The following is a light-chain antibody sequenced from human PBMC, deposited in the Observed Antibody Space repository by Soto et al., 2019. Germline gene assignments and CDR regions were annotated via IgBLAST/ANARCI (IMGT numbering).Light chain of an antibody. Sequence: QSVLTQPPSVSGAPGQRVTISCTGSSSNIGAGYSVNWFQLLPGAAPKLLIFSNTLRPSGVPDRFSGSRSATSASLAITGLQAEDEADYYCHSYAATESVFGGGTKLTVL. CDR2: SNT. J-gene: IGLJ2*01. V-gene: IGLV1-40*01. CDR3: HSYAATESV. CDR1: SSNIGAGYS.